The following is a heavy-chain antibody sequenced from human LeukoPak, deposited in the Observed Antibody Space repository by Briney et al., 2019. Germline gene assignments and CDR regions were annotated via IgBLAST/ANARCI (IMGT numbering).Heavy chain of an antibody. CDR2: IYYSGST. J-gene: IGHJ4*02. V-gene: IGHV4-39*01. CDR1: GGSISSSRYY. CDR3: ARHEYSSGYYYVFSFDY. Sequence: PSETLSLTCTVSGGSISSSRYYWGWIRQPPGKGLEWIGSIYYSGSTYYNPSLKSRVTISVDTSKNQFSLKLSSVTAADTAVYYCARHEYSSGYYYVFSFDYWGQGTLVTVSS. D-gene: IGHD3-22*01.